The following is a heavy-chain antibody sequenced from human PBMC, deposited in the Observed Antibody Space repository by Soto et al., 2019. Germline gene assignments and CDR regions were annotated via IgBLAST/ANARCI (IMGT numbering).Heavy chain of an antibody. Sequence: QVQLVQSGAEVKKPGASVKVSCKASGYTFTSYDINWVRQATGQGLEWMGWMNPNSGNTGYAQKFQGRVTMTSNTSISTAYMELISLRSEDPAVYYCARRGYSSSWYYYYYYGMDVWGQGTTVTVSS. V-gene: IGHV1-8*01. CDR1: GYTFTSYD. D-gene: IGHD6-13*01. CDR2: MNPNSGNT. CDR3: ARRGYSSSWYYYYYYGMDV. J-gene: IGHJ6*02.